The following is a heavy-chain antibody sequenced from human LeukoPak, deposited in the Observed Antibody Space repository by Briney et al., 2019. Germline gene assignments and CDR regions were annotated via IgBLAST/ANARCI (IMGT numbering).Heavy chain of an antibody. CDR3: ARDGSPHTSGYYRFGGFDC. D-gene: IGHD3-22*01. CDR2: FYVGGYT. Sequence: GGSLRLSRAPSGFTVISSYMSWVRQAPGKGLEWVSLFYVGGYTLYADSVKSRFTISRDNSKNTLYLQMNSLRAEDTAVYYCARDGSPHTSGYYRFGGFDCWGQGTLVTVSS. V-gene: IGHV3-66*01. CDR1: GFTVISSY. J-gene: IGHJ4*02.